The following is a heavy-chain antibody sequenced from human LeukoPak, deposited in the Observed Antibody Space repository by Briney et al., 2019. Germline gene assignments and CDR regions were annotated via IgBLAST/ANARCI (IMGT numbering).Heavy chain of an antibody. Sequence: SETLSLTCAVYGGSFSGYYWSWIRQPPGKGLEWIGEINHSGSTNYNPSLKSRVTISVDTSKNQFSLKLSSVNAADTAVYYCARHTYGDYGLVVWGQGTMVTVSS. CDR2: INHSGST. CDR1: GGSFSGYY. J-gene: IGHJ3*01. V-gene: IGHV4-34*01. D-gene: IGHD4-17*01. CDR3: ARHTYGDYGLVV.